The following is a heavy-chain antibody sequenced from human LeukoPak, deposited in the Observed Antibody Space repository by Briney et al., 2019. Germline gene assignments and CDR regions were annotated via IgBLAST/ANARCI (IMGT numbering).Heavy chain of an antibody. CDR3: AKDPLSQLLWFGELVY. Sequence: GGSLRLSCAASGFTFSSYWMHWVRQAPGKGLEWVSVIFSGGSTYYADSVKGRFTISRDNSKNTLYLQMNSLRAEDTAVYYCAKDPLSQLLWFGELVYWGQGTLVTVSS. J-gene: IGHJ4*02. CDR2: IFSGGST. CDR1: GFTFSSYW. D-gene: IGHD3-10*01. V-gene: IGHV3-66*02.